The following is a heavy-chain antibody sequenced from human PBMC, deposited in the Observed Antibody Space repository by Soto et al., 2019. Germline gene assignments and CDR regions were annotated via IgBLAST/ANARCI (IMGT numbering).Heavy chain of an antibody. J-gene: IGHJ4*02. CDR2: INPSGGST. D-gene: IGHD3-3*01. V-gene: IGHV1-46*01. CDR1: GYTFTSYY. Sequence: ASVKVSCKASGYTFTSYYMHWVRQAPGQGLEWMGIINPSGGSTNYAQKLQGRVTMTTDTSTSTAYMELRSLRSDDTAVYYCARGRVVIPSADFDYWGQGTLVTVSS. CDR3: ARGRVVIPSADFDY.